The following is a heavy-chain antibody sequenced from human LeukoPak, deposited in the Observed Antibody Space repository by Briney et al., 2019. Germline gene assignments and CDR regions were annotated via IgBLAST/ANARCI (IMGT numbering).Heavy chain of an antibody. CDR2: ISSSSSYI. Sequence: PGGPLRLSCAASGFTFSSYSMNWVRQAPGKGLEWVSSISSSSSYIYYADSVKGRFTISRDNAKNSLYLQMNSLRAEDTAVYYCARDMYGDYVYFDYWGQGTLVTVSS. V-gene: IGHV3-21*01. CDR1: GFTFSSYS. CDR3: ARDMYGDYVYFDY. J-gene: IGHJ4*02. D-gene: IGHD4-17*01.